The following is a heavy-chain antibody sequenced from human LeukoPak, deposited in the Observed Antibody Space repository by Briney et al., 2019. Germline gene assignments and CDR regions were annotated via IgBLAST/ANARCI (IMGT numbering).Heavy chain of an antibody. D-gene: IGHD3-10*01. CDR2: INHSGST. V-gene: IGHV4-34*01. CDR1: GGSFSGYY. Sequence: SETLSLTCAVYGGSFSGYYWSWIRQPPGKGLEWIGEINHSGSTNYNPSLKSRVTISVDTSKNQFSLKLSPVTAADTAVYYCARETYMVRGVPRDWGQGTLVTVSS. J-gene: IGHJ4*02. CDR3: ARETYMVRGVPRD.